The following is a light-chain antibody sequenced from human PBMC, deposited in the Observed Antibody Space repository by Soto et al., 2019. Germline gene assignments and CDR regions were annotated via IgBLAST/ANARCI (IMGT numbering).Light chain of an antibody. V-gene: IGKV1-33*01. CDR2: DAS. CDR3: PQYGNRPLS. Sequence: DIQMTQSPSSLSAFVGDRATITCKASQGISSYLNWYQQKPGKAPKLLIYDASTRATGVPSKFSGGGSETDFTFTISSLQPEDLATYYCPQYGNRPLSFGVGTKVESK. J-gene: IGKJ4*01. CDR1: QGISSY.